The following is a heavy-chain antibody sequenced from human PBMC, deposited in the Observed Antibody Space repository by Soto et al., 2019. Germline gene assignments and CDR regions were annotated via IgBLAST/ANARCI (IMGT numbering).Heavy chain of an antibody. CDR2: IYYSGSS. Sequence: QLQLQESGPGLVKPSETLSLTCTVSGGSISSSSYYWGWIRQPPGKGLEWIGSIYYSGSSYYNPSLKSRVTISVDTSKNQFSLNLSSVTAADTAVYYCARHGGNYGYFGLWGRGTLVTVSS. J-gene: IGHJ2*01. CDR1: GGSISSSSYY. CDR3: ARHGGNYGYFGL. D-gene: IGHD2-15*01. V-gene: IGHV4-39*01.